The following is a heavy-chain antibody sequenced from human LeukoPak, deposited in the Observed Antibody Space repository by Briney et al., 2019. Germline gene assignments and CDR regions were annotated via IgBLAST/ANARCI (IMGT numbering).Heavy chain of an antibody. V-gene: IGHV4-59*08. CDR2: IYYSGST. Sequence: SETLSLTCTVSGGSISSYYWSWIRQPPGKGLEWIGYIYYSGSTNYNPSLKSRVTISVDTSKNQFSLKLSSVTAADTAVYYCARVASSQYYYYYYYMDVWGKGTTVTVS. J-gene: IGHJ6*03. CDR3: ARVASSQYYYYYYYMDV. D-gene: IGHD6-13*01. CDR1: GGSISSYY.